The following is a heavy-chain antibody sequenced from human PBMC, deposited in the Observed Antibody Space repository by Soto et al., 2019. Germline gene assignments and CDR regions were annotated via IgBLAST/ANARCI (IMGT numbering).Heavy chain of an antibody. CDR2: INHGKGNT. V-gene: IGHV1-3*01. CDR1: RDTYTRYV. D-gene: IGHD2-2*01. J-gene: IGHJ4*02. CDR3: ARGQCSSASCFYFDY. Sequence: QVQLVQSGAEVKKPGASVKVSCKVSRDTYTRYVIHWVRQAPGQRLEWMAWINHGKGNTMYSPKLQDRLTITRDTSASTVYMELSSLSSEDTTLYYCARGQCSSASCFYFDYWGQGSLVTVSS.